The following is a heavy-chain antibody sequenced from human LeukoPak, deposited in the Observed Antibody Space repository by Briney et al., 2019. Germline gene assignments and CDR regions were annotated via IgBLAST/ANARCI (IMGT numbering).Heavy chain of an antibody. CDR1: GGSFSGYC. CDR2: INHSGST. V-gene: IGHV4-34*01. CDR3: ARRRVTYCSSTSCKPGYYYYYGMDV. D-gene: IGHD2-2*01. Sequence: KSSETLSLTCAVYGGSFSGYCWSWIRQPPGKGLEWIGEINHSGSTNYNPSLKSRVTISVDTSKNQFSLKLSSVTAADTAVYYCARRRVTYCSSTSCKPGYYYYYGMDVWGQGTTVTVSS. J-gene: IGHJ6*02.